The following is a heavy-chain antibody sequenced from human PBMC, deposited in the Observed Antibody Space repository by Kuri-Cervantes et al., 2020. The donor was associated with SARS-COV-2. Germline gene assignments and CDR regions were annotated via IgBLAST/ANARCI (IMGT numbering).Heavy chain of an antibody. V-gene: IGHV1-18*01. CDR2: ISAYNGNT. D-gene: IGHD3-3*01. Sequence: ASVKVSCKASGYTFTSYGISWVRQAPGQGLEWMGWISAYNGNTNYAQKLQGRVTMTRDTSIRTAYMELSSLRSDDTAVYYCARDVSPPIDTIFAVVINYFDYWGRGALGTV. CDR1: GYTFTSYG. J-gene: IGHJ4*02. CDR3: ARDVSPPIDTIFAVVINYFDY.